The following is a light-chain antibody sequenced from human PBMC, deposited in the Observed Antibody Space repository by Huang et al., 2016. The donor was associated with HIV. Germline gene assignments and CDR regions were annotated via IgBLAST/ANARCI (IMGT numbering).Light chain of an antibody. Sequence: DIQMTQSPSSLSASVGDRVTITCQASQEISNYLNWYQQKPGKAPKLLIYDSSNLETGVPSRFSGSGSGTDFTFTISSLQPEDIGTYYCQQYDNVPPMYTFGQGTKLEIK. CDR2: DSS. V-gene: IGKV1-33*01. CDR3: QQYDNVPPMYT. J-gene: IGKJ2*01. CDR1: QEISNY.